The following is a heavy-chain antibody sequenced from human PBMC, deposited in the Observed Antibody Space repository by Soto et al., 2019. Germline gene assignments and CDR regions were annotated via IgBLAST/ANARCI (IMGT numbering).Heavy chain of an antibody. CDR2: ISTYNGDT. CDR1: GDTFTRSG. Sequence: ASVKVSCKASGDTFTRSGISWVRQAPGQGLEWMGWISTYNGDTNYAQTFQGRVTMTTDTSTSTVHMEVRSLRSDDTAVYYCAREGGAPYYYYGMDVGGKGPRVTVP. J-gene: IGHJ6*04. CDR3: AREGGAPYYYYGMDV. D-gene: IGHD3-10*01. V-gene: IGHV1-18*01.